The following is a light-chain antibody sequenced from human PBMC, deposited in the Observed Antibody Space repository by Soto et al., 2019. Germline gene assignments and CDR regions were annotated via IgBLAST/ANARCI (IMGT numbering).Light chain of an antibody. J-gene: IGLJ1*01. CDR2: DGT. CDR1: SSDVDDYRY. Sequence: QSVLAQPRSVSGSPGQLLTISCTGTSSDVDDYRYVSWYQQYPGKAPKLVIYDGTKRPSGVPDRFSGSNSGNTASLTISGLQAEDEADYYCCSYVTTPEIFGTGTKVNV. CDR3: CSYVTTPEI. V-gene: IGLV2-11*01.